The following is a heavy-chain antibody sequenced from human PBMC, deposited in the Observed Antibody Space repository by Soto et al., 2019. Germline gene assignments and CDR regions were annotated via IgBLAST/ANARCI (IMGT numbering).Heavy chain of an antibody. CDR2: ISGSGGST. J-gene: IGHJ6*01. CDR3: AKPNSQYYYYYGMEV. D-gene: IGHD1-7*01. CDR1: GFIFSSYA. Sequence: GGSLRLSCAASGFIFSSYAMSWVRQAPGKELEWVSAISGSGGSTYYADSVKGRFTISRDNSKNTLYLQMNSLRAEDTAVYYCAKPNSQYYYYYGMEVWGQGTTVTVSS. V-gene: IGHV3-23*01.